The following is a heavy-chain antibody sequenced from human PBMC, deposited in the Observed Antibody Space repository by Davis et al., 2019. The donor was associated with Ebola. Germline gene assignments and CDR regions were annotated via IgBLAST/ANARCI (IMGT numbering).Heavy chain of an antibody. CDR1: GYSFTSYW. J-gene: IGHJ6*03. CDR3: ARQAAAMIDGDYYYYMDV. CDR2: IYPGDSDT. Sequence: GESLKISCKGSGYSFTSYWIGWVRQMPGKGLEWMGIIYPGDSDTRYSPSFQGQVTISADKSISTAYLQWSSLKASDTAMYYCARQAAAMIDGDYYYYMDVWGKGTTVTVSS. V-gene: IGHV5-51*01. D-gene: IGHD2-2*01.